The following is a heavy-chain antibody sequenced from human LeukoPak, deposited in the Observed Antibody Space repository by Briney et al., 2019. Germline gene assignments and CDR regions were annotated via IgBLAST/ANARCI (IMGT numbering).Heavy chain of an antibody. CDR2: IRSKANSYAT. V-gene: IGHV3-73*01. D-gene: IGHD3-10*01. J-gene: IGHJ5*02. CDR3: TRLDYYGSGSYYNRFDP. CDR1: GFTFSSYA. Sequence: GGSLRLSCAASGFTFSSYAMHWVRQASGKGLEWVGRIRSKANSYATAYAASVKGRFTISRDDSKNTAYLQMNSLKTEDTAVYYCTRLDYYGSGSYYNRFDPWGQGTLVTVSS.